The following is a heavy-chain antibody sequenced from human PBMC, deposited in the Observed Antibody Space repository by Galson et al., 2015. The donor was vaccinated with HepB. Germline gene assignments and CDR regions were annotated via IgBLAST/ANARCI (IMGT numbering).Heavy chain of an antibody. CDR3: AKREVAYRSASGGFDH. V-gene: IGHV3-30*18. CDR1: GFTFSRYA. J-gene: IGHJ4*02. Sequence: SLRLSCAASGFTFSRYAMHWVRQAPGKGLEWVAIISYDGSNENYADSVRGRFTISRDNSRDTLYVQMDSLKTEDTAVYYCAKREVAYRSASGGFDHWGQGTLVTVSS. D-gene: IGHD6-6*01. CDR2: ISYDGSNE.